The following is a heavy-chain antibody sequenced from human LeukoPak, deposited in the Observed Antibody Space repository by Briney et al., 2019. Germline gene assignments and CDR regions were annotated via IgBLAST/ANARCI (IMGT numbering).Heavy chain of an antibody. CDR2: IRDKSNTYAT. J-gene: IGHJ4*02. CDR1: GFSFSDST. CDR3: TRLTGGY. V-gene: IGHV3-73*01. D-gene: IGHD3-9*01. Sequence: GSLRLSCAAFGFSFSDSTMHWVRQASGKGLEWLGRIRDKSNTYATAYTASVKGRFTISRDDAKHTAYLQMNSLKTEDTAVYYCTRLTGGYWGQGTLVTVSS.